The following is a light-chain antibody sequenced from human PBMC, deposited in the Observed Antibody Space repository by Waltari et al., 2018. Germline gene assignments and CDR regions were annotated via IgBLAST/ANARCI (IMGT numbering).Light chain of an antibody. CDR3: QQAYSFPLT. CDR1: QGISSC. CDR2: AAS. Sequence: DIQMTQSPSSLSASVGDRVTITCRASQGISSCLAWYQQKPGKAPELLIYAASSFQSGVPSRFSGSGSGTDFTLTISSLQPEDFATYYYQQAYSFPLTFGGGTKVEIK. V-gene: IGKV1-12*01. J-gene: IGKJ4*01.